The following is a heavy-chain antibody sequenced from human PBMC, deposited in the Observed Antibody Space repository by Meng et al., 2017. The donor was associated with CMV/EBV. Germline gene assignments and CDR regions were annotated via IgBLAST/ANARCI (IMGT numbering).Heavy chain of an antibody. CDR3: ARVKSAYDFWSGYYLDY. J-gene: IGHJ4*02. CDR1: GFTFSSYA. Sequence: GESLKISCAASGFTFSSYAMSWVRQAPGKGLEWVSAISGSGGSTYYADSVKGRFTISRDNSKNTLYLQMNSLRAEDTAVYYCARVKSAYDFWSGYYLDYWGQGTLVTVSS. D-gene: IGHD3-3*01. CDR2: ISGSGGST. V-gene: IGHV3-23*01.